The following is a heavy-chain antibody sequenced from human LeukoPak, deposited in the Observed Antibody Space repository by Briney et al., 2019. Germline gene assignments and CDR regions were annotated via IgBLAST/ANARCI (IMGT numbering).Heavy chain of an antibody. V-gene: IGHV4-34*01. Sequence: SETLSLTCAVYGGSFSGYYWSWIRQPPGKGLEWIGEINHSGSTNYNPSLKSRVTISVDTSKNQFSLKLSSVTAADTAVYYCATSSYYYGSGSYWDSYGMDVWGQGTTVTVSS. CDR1: GGSFSGYY. D-gene: IGHD3-10*01. CDR3: ATSSYYYGSGSYWDSYGMDV. J-gene: IGHJ6*02. CDR2: INHSGST.